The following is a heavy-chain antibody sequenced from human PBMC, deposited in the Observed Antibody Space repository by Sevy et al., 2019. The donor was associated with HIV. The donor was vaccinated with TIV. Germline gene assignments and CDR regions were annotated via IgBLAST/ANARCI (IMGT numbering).Heavy chain of an antibody. CDR3: ASVEMATKRWGMDV. Sequence: SETLSLTCAVYGGSFSGYYWSWIRQPPGKGLEWIGEINHSGSTNYNPSLKSRVTISVDTSKNQFSLKLSSVTAADTAVYYCASVEMATKRWGMDVWGQGTTVTVSS. D-gene: IGHD5-12*01. V-gene: IGHV4-34*01. J-gene: IGHJ6*02. CDR2: INHSGST. CDR1: GGSFSGYY.